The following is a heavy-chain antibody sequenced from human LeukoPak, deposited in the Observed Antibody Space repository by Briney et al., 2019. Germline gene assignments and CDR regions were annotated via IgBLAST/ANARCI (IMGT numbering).Heavy chain of an antibody. V-gene: IGHV3-33*01. CDR1: GFTFSSYG. D-gene: IGHD6-13*01. CDR3: AGAHSSSWSVF. Sequence: PGGSLRLSCAASGFTFSSYGMHWVRQAPGKGLDWVAVIWYDGSNKYYADSVKGRFTISRDNSKNTQYLQMNSLRAEDTAVYYCAGAHSSSWSVFWGQGTLVTVSS. CDR2: IWYDGSNK. J-gene: IGHJ5*01.